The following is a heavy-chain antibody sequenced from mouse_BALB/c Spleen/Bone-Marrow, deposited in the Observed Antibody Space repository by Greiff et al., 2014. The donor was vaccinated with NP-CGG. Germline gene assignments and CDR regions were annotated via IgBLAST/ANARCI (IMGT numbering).Heavy chain of an antibody. Sequence: EVKLMESGPELMKPGASVKISCKASGYSFTSYYMHWVKQSHGKSLEWIGYIDPFNGGTSYNQKFKGKATLTVDKSSSTAYMHLSSLTPEDSAVYYCARRDYGSSFYAMDYWGQGTSVTVSS. CDR1: GYSFTSYY. J-gene: IGHJ4*01. D-gene: IGHD1-1*01. CDR3: ARRDYGSSFYAMDY. V-gene: IGHV1S135*01. CDR2: IDPFNGGT.